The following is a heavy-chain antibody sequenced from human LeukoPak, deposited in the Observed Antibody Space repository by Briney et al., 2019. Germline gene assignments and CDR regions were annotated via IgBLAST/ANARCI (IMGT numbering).Heavy chain of an antibody. Sequence: PSETLSLTCTVSGGSISSYYWSWIRQPAGKGLEWIGRIYTSGSTNYNPSLKSRVTMSVDTSKNQFSLKLSSVTAADTAVYYCAGCSSTSCDPPYYYYMDVWGEGTTVTVSS. D-gene: IGHD2-2*01. CDR2: IYTSGST. CDR1: GGSISSYY. V-gene: IGHV4-4*07. CDR3: AGCSSTSCDPPYYYYMDV. J-gene: IGHJ6*03.